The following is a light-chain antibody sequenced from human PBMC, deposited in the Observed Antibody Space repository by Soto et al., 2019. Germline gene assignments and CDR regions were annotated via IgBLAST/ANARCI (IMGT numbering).Light chain of an antibody. J-gene: IGKJ1*01. CDR2: DAS. V-gene: IGKV3-11*01. Sequence: EIVLTQSPATLSLSPGERATLSCRASQSVSSYLAWYQQKPGQAPRLLIYDASNRATGIPARFSGSGSGTDFTLTISSLEPVDFAVYYCQQRSNWPKKFGQGTKVEIK. CDR1: QSVSSY. CDR3: QQRSNWPKK.